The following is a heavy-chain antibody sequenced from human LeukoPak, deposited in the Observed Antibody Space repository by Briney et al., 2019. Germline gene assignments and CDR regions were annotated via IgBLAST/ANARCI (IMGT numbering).Heavy chain of an antibody. CDR1: GGSISSYY. J-gene: IGHJ6*03. CDR2: IYYSGST. Sequence: SETLSLTCTVSGGSISSYYWSWIRQPPGKGLEWIGYIYYSGSTNYNPSLKSRVTISVDTSKNQFSLKLSSVTAADTAVYYCARDSRGSGSSTYYYYMDVWGKGTTVTISS. V-gene: IGHV4-59*01. D-gene: IGHD3-10*01. CDR3: ARDSRGSGSSTYYYYMDV.